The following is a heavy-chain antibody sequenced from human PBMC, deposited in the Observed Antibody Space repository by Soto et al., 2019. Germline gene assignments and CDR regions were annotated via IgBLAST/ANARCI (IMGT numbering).Heavy chain of an antibody. CDR2: IYSGGST. Sequence: PGGSLTLSCTPSGYPVSNNHMSWVRQAPGKGLEWVSLIYSGGSTYYADSVKGRFTISRDNSKNTLYLQMNSLRAEDTAVYYCARDPPYYDFRLVVWGQGT. CDR1: GYPVSNNH. CDR3: ARDPPYYDFRLVV. J-gene: IGHJ6*02. D-gene: IGHD3-3*01. V-gene: IGHV3-66*01.